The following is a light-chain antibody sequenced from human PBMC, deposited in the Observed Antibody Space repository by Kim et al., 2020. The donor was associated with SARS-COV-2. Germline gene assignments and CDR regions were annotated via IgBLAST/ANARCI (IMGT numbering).Light chain of an antibody. CDR1: GRNVGAYNY. Sequence: QSALTQPASVSGSPGQSLTISCTGTGRNVGAYNYVAWYQHHPGNAPKLLIYDVTKRPSGVSDRFSGSKSGSTASLTISGLQAEDESDYYCTSYTTDMTVLFGGGTKVTVL. V-gene: IGLV2-14*03. CDR2: DVT. CDR3: TSYTTDMTVL. J-gene: IGLJ2*01.